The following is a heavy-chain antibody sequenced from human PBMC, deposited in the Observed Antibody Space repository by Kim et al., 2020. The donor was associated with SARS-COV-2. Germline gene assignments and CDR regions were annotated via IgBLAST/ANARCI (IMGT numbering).Heavy chain of an antibody. CDR1: GFTFGSDW. Sequence: GGSLRLSCAASGFTFGSDWMHWVRQAPGKGLEWVARINEDGSTTSHADSVKGRFSISRDSAKNMLLLEMNNLRVEDTALYYCSRDNFGQWDHWGRGTLVTVSS. J-gene: IGHJ4*02. V-gene: IGHV3-74*01. CDR3: SRDNFGQWDH. D-gene: IGHD6-19*01. CDR2: INEDGSTT.